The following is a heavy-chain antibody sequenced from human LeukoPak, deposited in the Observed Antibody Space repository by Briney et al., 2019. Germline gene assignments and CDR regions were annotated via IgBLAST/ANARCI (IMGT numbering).Heavy chain of an antibody. J-gene: IGHJ4*02. CDR1: GGTFSSYA. Sequence: SVKVSCKASGGTFSSYAISWVRQAPGQGLEWMGGTIPIFGTAHYAQKFQGRVTITADESTSIAYMELSSLKSEDTAVYYCARDRAWSTIETLQLDYWGQGTLVTVSS. CDR3: ARDRAWSTIETLQLDY. CDR2: TIPIFGTA. D-gene: IGHD5/OR15-5a*01. V-gene: IGHV1-69*13.